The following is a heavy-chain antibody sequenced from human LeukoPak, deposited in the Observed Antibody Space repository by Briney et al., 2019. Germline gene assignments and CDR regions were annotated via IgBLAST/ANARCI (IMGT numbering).Heavy chain of an antibody. CDR3: ATRPTYWGIAVAAAGEGVYFDY. CDR2: FDPDDGET. CDR1: GYTLTELS. D-gene: IGHD6-19*01. Sequence: ASVKVSCKVSGYTLTELSMHWVRQAPGKGLEWMGGFDPDDGETIYAQKFQVRVTMTEDTSTDTAYMELSSLRSEDTAVYYCATRPTYWGIAVAAAGEGVYFDYWGQGTLVTVSS. J-gene: IGHJ4*02. V-gene: IGHV1-24*01.